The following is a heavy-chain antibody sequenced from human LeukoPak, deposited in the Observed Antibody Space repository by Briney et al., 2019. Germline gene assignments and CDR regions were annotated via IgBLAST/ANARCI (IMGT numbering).Heavy chain of an antibody. CDR1: GYSFTSYW. V-gene: IGHV5-51*01. Sequence: GESLKISCKGSGYSFTSYWIGWVRQMPGKGLEWMGIIYPGDSDTRYSPSFQGQVTISADKSISTAYLQWSSLKASDTAMYYCAKILCSSGWYEAFDVWGQGTMVTVSS. J-gene: IGHJ3*01. CDR2: IYPGDSDT. D-gene: IGHD6-19*01. CDR3: AKILCSSGWYEAFDV.